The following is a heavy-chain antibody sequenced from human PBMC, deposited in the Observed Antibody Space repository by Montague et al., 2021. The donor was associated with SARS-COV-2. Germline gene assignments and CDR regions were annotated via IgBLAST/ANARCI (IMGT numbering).Heavy chain of an antibody. D-gene: IGHD6-19*01. V-gene: IGHV4-39*01. Sequence: SETLSLTCSVSGDSISRSTNHWGWIRQPPGKGLEWIASIHYSGRTYHNPPLKSRVTMSVDTSKNQFSLKLSSVTAADTAVYYCPSTTDVSALAATFWGQGTLVTVSS. CDR3: PSTTDVSALAATF. CDR2: IHYSGRT. J-gene: IGHJ4*02. CDR1: GDSISRSTNH.